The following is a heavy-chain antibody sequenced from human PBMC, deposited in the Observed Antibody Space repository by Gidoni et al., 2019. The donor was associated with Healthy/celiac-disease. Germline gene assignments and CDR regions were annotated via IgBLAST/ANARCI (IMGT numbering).Heavy chain of an antibody. J-gene: IGHJ3*02. CDR3: ARVGIVVVPAAIAPAGSHAFDI. CDR2: ISSSSSTI. D-gene: IGHD2-2*01. Sequence: EVQLVESGGGLVQPGGSLRLSCAASGFTFSSYSMNWVRQAPGKGLEWVSYISSSSSTIYYADSVKGRFTISRDNAKNSLYLQMNSLRDEDTAVYYCARVGIVVVPAAIAPAGSHAFDIWGQGTMVTVSS. V-gene: IGHV3-48*02. CDR1: GFTFSSYS.